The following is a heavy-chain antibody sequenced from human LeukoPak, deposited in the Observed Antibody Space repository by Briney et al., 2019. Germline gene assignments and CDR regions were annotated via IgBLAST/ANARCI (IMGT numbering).Heavy chain of an antibody. CDR3: ARDRGPYCSGGSCLRSFDY. V-gene: IGHV3-21*01. CDR2: ISSSSSYI. Sequence: GGSLRLSCAASGFTFSSYSMNWVRQAPGKGLEWVSSISSSSSYIYYADSAKGRFTISRDNAKNSLYLQINSLRAEDTAVYYCARDRGPYCSGGSCLRSFDYWGQGTLVTVSS. CDR1: GFTFSSYS. J-gene: IGHJ4*02. D-gene: IGHD2-15*01.